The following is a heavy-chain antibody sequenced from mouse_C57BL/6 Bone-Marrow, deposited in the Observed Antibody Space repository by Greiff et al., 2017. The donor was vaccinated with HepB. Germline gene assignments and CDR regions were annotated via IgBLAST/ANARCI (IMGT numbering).Heavy chain of an antibody. CDR3: TRDCGSSYGYYAMDY. V-gene: IGHV5-9-1*02. CDR1: GFTFSSYA. D-gene: IGHD1-1*01. J-gene: IGHJ4*01. CDR2: ISSGGDYI. Sequence: VKLQESGEGLVKPGESLKLSCAASGFTFSSYAMSWVRQTPEKRLEWVAYISSGGDYIYYADTVKGRFTISRDNARNTLYLQMSSLKSEDTAMYYCTRDCGSSYGYYAMDYWGQGTSVTVSS.